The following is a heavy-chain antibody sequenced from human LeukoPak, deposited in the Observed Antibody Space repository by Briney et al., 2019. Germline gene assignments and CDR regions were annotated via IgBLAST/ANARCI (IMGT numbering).Heavy chain of an antibody. CDR2: IYTGGST. D-gene: IGHD2-2*01. Sequence: GGSLRLSSAASGFTVSTNYMSWVRQAPGKGLEWVSVIYTGGSTYYADSVKGRFTISRDNSKNTLYLQMNSLRAEDTAVYYCARSSTGYCSSSSCYPAFDMWGQGTMVTVSS. J-gene: IGHJ3*02. CDR1: GFTVSTNY. CDR3: ARSSTGYCSSSSCYPAFDM. V-gene: IGHV3-66*01.